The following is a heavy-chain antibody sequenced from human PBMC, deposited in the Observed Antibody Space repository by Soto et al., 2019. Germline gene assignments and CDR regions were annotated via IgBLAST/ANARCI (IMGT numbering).Heavy chain of an antibody. D-gene: IGHD2-15*01. CDR2: IHYSGTT. Sequence: QVQLQESGPGLVKPSETLSLTCTVSGGSISSYYWSWIRQPPGKGLEWIGYIHYSGTTNYNPSLKSRLTISVDTSKNQCSLKLNSVTAADTAVYYCARYAYCSGGICSFDYWGQGTLVIVSS. J-gene: IGHJ4*02. CDR1: GGSISSYY. V-gene: IGHV4-59*08. CDR3: ARYAYCSGGICSFDY.